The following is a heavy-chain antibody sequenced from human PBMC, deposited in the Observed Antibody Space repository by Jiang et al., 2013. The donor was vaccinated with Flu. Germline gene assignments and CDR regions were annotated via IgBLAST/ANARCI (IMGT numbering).Heavy chain of an antibody. Sequence: SQTLSLTCAISGDSVSSNVAAWNWIRQSPSRGLEWLGRTYYRSKWLNDYAVSVRGRIIINADTSKNQFSLQLSSVTPEDTAVYYCARDLSATLHHWGQGTLVTVSS. CDR2: TYYRSKWLN. CDR3: ARDLSATLHH. V-gene: IGHV6-1*01. D-gene: IGHD1-1*01. J-gene: IGHJ5*02. CDR1: GDSVSSNVAA.